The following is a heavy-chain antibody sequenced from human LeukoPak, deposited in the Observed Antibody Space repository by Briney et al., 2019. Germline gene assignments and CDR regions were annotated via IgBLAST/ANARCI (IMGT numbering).Heavy chain of an antibody. CDR2: FDPEDGET. V-gene: IGHV1-24*01. Sequence: GASVKVSCKVSGYTLTELSMHWVRQAPGKGLEWMGGFDPEDGETIYAQKFQGRVTMTRDTSISTAYMELSRLRSDDTAVYYCARDFSSMMVRALYNWFDPWGQGTLVTVSS. CDR1: GYTLTELS. D-gene: IGHD6-19*01. CDR3: ARDFSSMMVRALYNWFDP. J-gene: IGHJ5*02.